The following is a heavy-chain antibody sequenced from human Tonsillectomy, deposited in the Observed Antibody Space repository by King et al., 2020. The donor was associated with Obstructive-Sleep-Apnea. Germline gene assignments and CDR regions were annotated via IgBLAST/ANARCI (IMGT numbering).Heavy chain of an antibody. J-gene: IGHJ5*02. Sequence: VQLVQSGGVVVQPGGSLRLSCAASGFTFDDYTMHWVRQAPGKGLEWVSLITWDGGSTYYADSVKGRFTISRDNSKNSLYLQMNSLRTEDTALYYCAKAFTPSYYDFWSAIAPWGQGTLVTVSS. CDR2: ITWDGGST. CDR3: AKAFTPSYYDFWSAIAP. D-gene: IGHD3-3*01. V-gene: IGHV3-43*01. CDR1: GFTFDDYT.